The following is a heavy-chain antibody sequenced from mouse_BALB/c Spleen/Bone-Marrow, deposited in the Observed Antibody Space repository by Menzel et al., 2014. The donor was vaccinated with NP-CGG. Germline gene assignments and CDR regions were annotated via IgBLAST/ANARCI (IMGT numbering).Heavy chain of an antibody. CDR1: GFTFRDYY. V-gene: IGHV5-12*02. CDR3: ARQGTLDY. J-gene: IGHJ4*01. Sequence: MLVESGGGLVQPGGSLKLSCATSGFTFRDYYMYWVRQTPEKRLEWVAYISNGGGSTYYPDTVKGRFTISRDNAKNTLYLQMSRLKSEDTAMYYCARQGTLDYWGQGTSVTVSS. CDR2: ISNGGGST.